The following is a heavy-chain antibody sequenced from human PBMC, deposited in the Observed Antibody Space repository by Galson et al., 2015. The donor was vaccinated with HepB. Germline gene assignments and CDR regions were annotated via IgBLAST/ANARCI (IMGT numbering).Heavy chain of an antibody. D-gene: IGHD1-26*01. CDR1: GGSISSSY. V-gene: IGHV4-59*01. Sequence: SETLSLTCTVSGGSISSSYCSWIRQPPGRGLEWIGYVYSSGYSNYNVCLKSRVSISVDTSKNQFSLKLSSVTTADTAVYYCAREIMGTTTNWFDPWGQGTLVTVSS. J-gene: IGHJ5*02. CDR2: VYSSGYS. CDR3: AREIMGTTTNWFDP.